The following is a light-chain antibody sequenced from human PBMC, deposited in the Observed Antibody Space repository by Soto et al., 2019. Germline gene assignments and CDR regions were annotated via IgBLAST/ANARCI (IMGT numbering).Light chain of an antibody. CDR1: QDINSY. CDR2: AAS. CDR3: QQNNIYPLT. V-gene: IGKV1D-16*01. J-gene: IGKJ4*01. Sequence: DVQMTQSPSSLSASVGDRVTITCRASQDINSYLAWYQQKPGNAPKSLIYAASSLQTGVPSRFSVSEAGTDFTLTISNLQPEDSATYYCQQNNIYPLTFGGGTKVEIK.